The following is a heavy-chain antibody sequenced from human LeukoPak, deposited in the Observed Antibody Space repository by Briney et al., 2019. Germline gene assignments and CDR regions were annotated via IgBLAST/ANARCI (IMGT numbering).Heavy chain of an antibody. V-gene: IGHV3-21*01. Sequence: PGGSLRLSCAASGFTFSSYSMNWVRQAPGKGLEWVSSISSSSSYIYYADSVKGRLTISRDNAKNSLYLQMNSLRAEDTAVYYCARDLYGDARFDPWGQGTLVTVSS. CDR2: ISSSSSYI. D-gene: IGHD4-17*01. J-gene: IGHJ5*02. CDR3: ARDLYGDARFDP. CDR1: GFTFSSYS.